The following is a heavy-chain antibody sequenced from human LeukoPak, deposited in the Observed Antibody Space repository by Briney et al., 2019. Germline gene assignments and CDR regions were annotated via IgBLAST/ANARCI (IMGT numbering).Heavy chain of an antibody. J-gene: IGHJ4*02. CDR3: ARRDSSGWYYFDY. V-gene: IGHV1-3*01. Sequence: KSQGRVTITRDTSASTAYMELSSLRSEDTAVYYCARRDSSGWYYFDYWGQGTLVTVSS. D-gene: IGHD6-19*01.